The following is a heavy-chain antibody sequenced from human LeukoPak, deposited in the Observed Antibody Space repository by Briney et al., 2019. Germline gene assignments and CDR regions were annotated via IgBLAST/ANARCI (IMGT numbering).Heavy chain of an antibody. V-gene: IGHV1-69*13. CDR3: ARDHCTNGVCYTGLFDP. CDR2: IIPIFGTA. Sequence: ASVKVSCKASGGTFSSYAISWVRQAPGQGLEWMGGIIPIFGTANYAQKFQGRVTITADESTSTAYMELSSLRSEDTAVYYCARDHCTNGVCYTGLFDPWGQGTLVTVSS. J-gene: IGHJ5*02. D-gene: IGHD2-8*01. CDR1: GGTFSSYA.